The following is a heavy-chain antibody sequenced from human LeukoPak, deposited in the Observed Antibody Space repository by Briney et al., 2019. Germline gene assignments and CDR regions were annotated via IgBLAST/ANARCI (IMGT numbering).Heavy chain of an antibody. V-gene: IGHV3-23*01. CDR3: AKGRGIVVVVAALFDY. D-gene: IGHD2-15*01. CDR2: IEDSGST. J-gene: IGHJ4*02. Sequence: GGSLRLSCAASGFTLRNYAMSWVRQAPGKGLEWVSTIEDSGSTYYADSVKGRFTISRDNSKNTLYLQMNSLRAEDTAVYYCAKGRGIVVVVAALFDYWAQGTLVTVSS. CDR1: GFTLRNYA.